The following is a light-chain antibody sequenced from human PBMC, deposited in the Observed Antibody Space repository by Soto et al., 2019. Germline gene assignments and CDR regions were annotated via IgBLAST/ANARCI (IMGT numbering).Light chain of an antibody. CDR3: QQYHTCPRT. V-gene: IGKV1-16*02. CDR1: QRVGKY. CDR2: EIS. Sequence: DIQMTQSPSSLSVSVVDRVTITCRASQRVGKYLAWFQQNPGRAPESLIYEISKLQSGVPSKFRGSGSETYSTLTINSLQPEDSATYDCQQYHTCPRTFGQGTRLEIK. J-gene: IGKJ5*01.